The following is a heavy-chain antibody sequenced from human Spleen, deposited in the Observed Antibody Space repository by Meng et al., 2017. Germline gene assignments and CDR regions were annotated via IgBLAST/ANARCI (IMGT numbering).Heavy chain of an antibody. CDR2: IYYNENT. CDR3: ARGHYDGYFDS. CDR1: GDYITSSSYY. V-gene: IGHV4-39*07. D-gene: IGHD3-22*01. Sequence: QRQLQESGPGLVKPSETLSLTCTVSGDYITSSSYYWGWIRQPPGKGLEWVGSIYYNENTYYNPSLKSRVTISVDTSKKQFSLKVTSVTAADTAVYYCARGHYDGYFDSWGQGTLVTVSS. J-gene: IGHJ4*02.